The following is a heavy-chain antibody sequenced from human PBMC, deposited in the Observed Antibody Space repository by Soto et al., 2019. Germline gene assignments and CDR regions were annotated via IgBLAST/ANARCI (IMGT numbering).Heavy chain of an antibody. J-gene: IGHJ4*02. V-gene: IGHV4-39*07. Sequence: KTSETLSLTCTVSGGSISSSSYYWGWIRQPPGKGLEWIGSIYYSGSTYYNPSLKSRVTISVDTSKNQFSLKLSSVTAADTAVYYCARAQTYCSGGSCFPYYFDYWGQGTLVTVSS. D-gene: IGHD2-15*01. CDR1: GGSISSSSYY. CDR2: IYYSGST. CDR3: ARAQTYCSGGSCFPYYFDY.